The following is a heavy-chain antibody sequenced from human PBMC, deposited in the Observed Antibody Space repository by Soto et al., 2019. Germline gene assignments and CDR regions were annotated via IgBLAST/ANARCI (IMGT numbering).Heavy chain of an antibody. CDR3: TSLGSHYYYHKSDV. Sequence: EVQVVESGGGLVTPGGSLRLCCAASAFTFTNAWMKWVRQAPGKGLEWVSLIKTKGEGGTTFYSAPVNGRFTISRNDSIKSLYLQMSSLRIEDTAVYYCTSLGSHYYYHKSDVWGQGTTVTVSS. J-gene: IGHJ6*02. CDR2: IKTKGEGGTT. V-gene: IGHV3-15*06. CDR1: AFTFTNAW. D-gene: IGHD1-26*01.